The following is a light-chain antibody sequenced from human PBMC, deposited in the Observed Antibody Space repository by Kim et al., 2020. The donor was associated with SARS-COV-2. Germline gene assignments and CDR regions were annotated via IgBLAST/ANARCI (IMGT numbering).Light chain of an antibody. J-gene: IGKJ4*01. CDR3: QRRGSWTTALT. CDR1: DSVGIS. V-gene: IGKV3-11*01. Sequence: GEGDSLTSTARDSVGISLDWYQQKPGPAHGPNIQDAAIRGARSPVRFRGSGCGTDFDLTIGSLGPEDDAIYYCQRRGSWTTALTFGGGTKVDIK. CDR2: DAA.